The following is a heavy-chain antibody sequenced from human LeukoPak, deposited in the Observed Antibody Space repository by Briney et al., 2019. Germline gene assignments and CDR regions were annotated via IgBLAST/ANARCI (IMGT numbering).Heavy chain of an antibody. CDR2: IQQDGSEK. Sequence: GGSLRLSCVVSGFTFSNYWMTWVRQAPGKGLEWVANIQQDGSEKYYVDSVKGRFTIFRDNAKNSMYLQMNSLRAEDTAVYYCARFGYSHGYGWGGGYYYYYMDVWGKGTTVTVSS. J-gene: IGHJ6*03. CDR1: GFTFSNYW. V-gene: IGHV3-7*01. D-gene: IGHD5-18*01. CDR3: ARFGYSHGYGWGGGYYYYYMDV.